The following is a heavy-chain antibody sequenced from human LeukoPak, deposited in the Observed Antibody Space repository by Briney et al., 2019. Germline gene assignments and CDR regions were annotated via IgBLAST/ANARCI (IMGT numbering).Heavy chain of an antibody. V-gene: IGHV1-8*02. CDR1: GGTFSSYA. CDR3: ARGQLGGELSLCHY. CDR2: MNPNSGNT. J-gene: IGHJ4*02. D-gene: IGHD3-16*02. Sequence: ASVKVSCKASGGTFSSYAISWVRQAPGQGLEWMGWMNPNSGNTGYAQKFQGRVTMTRNTSISTAYMELSSLRSEDTAVYYCARGQLGGELSLCHYWGQGTLVTVSS.